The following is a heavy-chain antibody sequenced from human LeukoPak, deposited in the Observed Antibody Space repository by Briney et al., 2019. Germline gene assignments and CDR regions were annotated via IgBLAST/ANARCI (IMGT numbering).Heavy chain of an antibody. CDR1: GYTFTGYY. J-gene: IGHJ5*02. CDR3: ARVPRRGERFDP. Sequence: ASVKVSCKASGYTFTGYYMHWVRQAPGQGLEWMGWINPNSGGTNYAQKFQGMVTMTRDTSISTAYMELSRLRSEDTAVYYCARVPRRGERFDPWGQGTLVTVSS. CDR2: INPNSGGT. D-gene: IGHD3-10*01. V-gene: IGHV1-2*02.